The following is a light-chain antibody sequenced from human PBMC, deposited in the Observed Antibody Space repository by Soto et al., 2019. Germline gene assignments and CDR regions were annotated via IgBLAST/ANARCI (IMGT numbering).Light chain of an antibody. V-gene: IGKV4-1*01. Sequence: DIVMTQSPDSLAVSLGERATMNCKCSRSVLYKSNNKNHLAWYQQKPGQPPQLIIYWASTRESGVPERFSGSGSGTDFTLTISSLEPEDVEFYWCQQYFDVKFTLGAGTKV. CDR2: WAS. J-gene: IGKJ4*01. CDR3: QQYFDVKFT. CDR1: RSVLYKSNNKNH.